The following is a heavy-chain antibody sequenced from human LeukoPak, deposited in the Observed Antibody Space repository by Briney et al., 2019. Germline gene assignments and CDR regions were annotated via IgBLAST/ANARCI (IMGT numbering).Heavy chain of an antibody. Sequence: GASVKVSCKASGYTFTGYYMHWVRQAPGQGLEWMGWINPNSGGTNYAQKFQGRVTMTRDTSISTAYMELSRLRSDDTAVYYCARYIGVRYFDWLSLWGQGTLVTVSS. J-gene: IGHJ5*02. CDR2: INPNSGGT. CDR1: GYTFTGYY. V-gene: IGHV1-2*02. CDR3: ARYIGVRYFDWLSL. D-gene: IGHD3-9*01.